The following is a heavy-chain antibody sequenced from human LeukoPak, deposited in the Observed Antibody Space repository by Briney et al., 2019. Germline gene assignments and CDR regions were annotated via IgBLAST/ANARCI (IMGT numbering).Heavy chain of an antibody. Sequence: SETLSLTCTVSGGSIGSHYWSWIRQPPGKGLEWIGYIHYGGNTNYNPSLKSRVTISVDTSKNQFSLKLSSVTAADTAVYYCARALPNIYSSTYGMDVWGQGTTVTVSS. D-gene: IGHD6-13*01. V-gene: IGHV4-59*11. J-gene: IGHJ6*02. CDR3: ARALPNIYSSTYGMDV. CDR1: GGSIGSHY. CDR2: IHYGGNT.